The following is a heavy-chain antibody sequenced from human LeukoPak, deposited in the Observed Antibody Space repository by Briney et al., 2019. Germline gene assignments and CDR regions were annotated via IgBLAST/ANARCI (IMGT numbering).Heavy chain of an antibody. CDR2: IYQDGST. CDR1: GYSISSGYH. Sequence: SETLSLTCSVSGYSISSGYHWAWFRQTPGKGLEWLGSIYQDGSTYDNLSLKSRVTLSVDTSKNQFSLKMKTVTVADTAVYYCARSEIGDYSRYWGQGTLVIVSS. D-gene: IGHD2-21*01. V-gene: IGHV4-38-2*01. J-gene: IGHJ4*02. CDR3: ARSEIGDYSRY.